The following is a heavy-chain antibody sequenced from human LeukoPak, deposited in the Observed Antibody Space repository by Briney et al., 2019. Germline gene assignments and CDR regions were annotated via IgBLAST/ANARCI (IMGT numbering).Heavy chain of an antibody. CDR1: GGSISSGDYY. V-gene: IGHV4-61*08. J-gene: IGHJ6*02. CDR3: ARDRGVAATGYYYGMDV. CDR2: IYYSGST. Sequence: SETLSLTCTVSGGSISSGDYYWSWIRQPPGKGLEWIGYIYYSGSTNYNPSLKSRVTISVDTSKNQFPLKLSSVTAADTAVYYCARDRGVAATGYYYGMDVWGQGTTVTVSS. D-gene: IGHD2-15*01.